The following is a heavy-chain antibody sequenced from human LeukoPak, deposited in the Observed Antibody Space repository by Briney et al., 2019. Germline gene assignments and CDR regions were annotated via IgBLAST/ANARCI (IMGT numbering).Heavy chain of an antibody. CDR3: AKALYGGNTV. D-gene: IGHD4-23*01. Sequence: GGSLTLSCAASGFTFSTYAMGWVRQAPGEGLRWVSSISGNGVTAYYADSVKGRFTISRDNSKNTLYLQMNSLRAEDTALYYCAKALYGGNTVWGQGTLVTVSS. CDR2: ISGNGVTA. V-gene: IGHV3-23*01. J-gene: IGHJ4*02. CDR1: GFTFSTYA.